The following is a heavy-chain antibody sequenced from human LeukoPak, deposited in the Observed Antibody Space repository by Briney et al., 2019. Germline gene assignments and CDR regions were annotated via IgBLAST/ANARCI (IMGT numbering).Heavy chain of an antibody. Sequence: NPSETLSLTCTVYGGSFSGYYRGWIRQPPGKGLEWIGEINHSGITNYNPSLKSRITISVDTSKNQFSLKLSSVTAADTAMYYCVSAYCGGDCYSGYFQYWGQGTLVTVSS. V-gene: IGHV4-34*01. CDR3: VSAYCGGDCYSGYFQY. D-gene: IGHD2-21*02. CDR2: INHSGIT. J-gene: IGHJ1*01. CDR1: GGSFSGYY.